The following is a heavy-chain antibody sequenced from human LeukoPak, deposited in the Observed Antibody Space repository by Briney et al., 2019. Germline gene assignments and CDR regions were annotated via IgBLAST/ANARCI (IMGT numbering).Heavy chain of an antibody. CDR3: AKDELLMVSWAGTFDY. D-gene: IGHD3-16*01. V-gene: IGHV3-23*01. Sequence: GGSLRLSCAASGFTFSSYAMSWVRQAPGKGLEWVSAISGSGGSTYYADSVKGRFTISRDNSKNTLYLQMNSLRAEDTAVYYCAKDELLMVSWAGTFDYWGQGTLVTVSS. CDR2: ISGSGGST. CDR1: GFTFSSYA. J-gene: IGHJ4*02.